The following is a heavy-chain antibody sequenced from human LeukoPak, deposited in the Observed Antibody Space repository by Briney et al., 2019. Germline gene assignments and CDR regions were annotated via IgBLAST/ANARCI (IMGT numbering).Heavy chain of an antibody. Sequence: GASVKVSCKASGYTFTSYYMHWVRQAPGQGLEWMGIINPSGGSTSHAQKFQGRVTMTRDMSTSTVYMELSSLRSEDTAVYYCARVLSYDSSGYYDQYYFDYWGQGTLVTVSS. CDR3: ARVLSYDSSGYYDQYYFDY. CDR1: GYTFTSYY. V-gene: IGHV1-46*01. J-gene: IGHJ4*02. CDR2: INPSGGST. D-gene: IGHD3-22*01.